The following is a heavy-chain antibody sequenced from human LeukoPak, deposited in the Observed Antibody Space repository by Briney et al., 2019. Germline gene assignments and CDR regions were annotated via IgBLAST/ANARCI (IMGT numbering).Heavy chain of an antibody. CDR1: GGSISTYY. J-gene: IGHJ4*02. V-gene: IGHV4-59*01. CDR3: ATYYRDSHSSQYYFDS. D-gene: IGHD3-16*02. CDR2: IFYSGST. Sequence: SETLSLTCTVSGGSISTYYWSWIRQPPRKGLEWIGYIFYSGSTNFNPSLKSRVTISVDTSKNQVSLKLSSVTAADTAVYYCATYYRDSHSSQYYFDSWGQGTRVTVSS.